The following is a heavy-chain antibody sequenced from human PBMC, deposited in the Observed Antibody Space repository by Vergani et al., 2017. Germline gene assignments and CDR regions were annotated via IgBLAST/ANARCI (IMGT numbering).Heavy chain of an antibody. CDR2: IYDSGDT. J-gene: IGHJ5*02. Sequence: QVQLQESGPGLVKPSETLSLTCSVSGDSMNTYYWTWIRQPPGKGLEWIGYIYDSGDTKYNPSLKSRVTMSLDTSKNQFSLKLSSVTAADTAVYYCARQSSSWSGWFDPWGQGTLVTVSS. CDR3: ARQSSSWSGWFDP. V-gene: IGHV4-59*08. CDR1: GDSMNTYY. D-gene: IGHD6-13*01.